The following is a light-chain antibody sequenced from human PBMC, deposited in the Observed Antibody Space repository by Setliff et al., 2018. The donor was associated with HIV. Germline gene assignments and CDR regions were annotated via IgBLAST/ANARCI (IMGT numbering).Light chain of an antibody. Sequence: VLTQPPSASGTPGQLVTISCSGSSSNIGRRTVNWYQQVPGMAPKLLIYSQNQRPSGVPDRFSASKSGTSASLAISGLQSDDEADYYCSAWDDSLNACVFGTGTKVTVL. CDR3: SAWDDSLNACV. V-gene: IGLV1-44*01. CDR2: SQN. CDR1: SSNIGRRT. J-gene: IGLJ1*01.